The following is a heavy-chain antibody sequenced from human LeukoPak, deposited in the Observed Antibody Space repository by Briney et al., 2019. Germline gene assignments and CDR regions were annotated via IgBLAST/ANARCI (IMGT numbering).Heavy chain of an antibody. V-gene: IGHV4-4*09. CDR2: IHTSVST. Sequence: SSETLSLTCSVSGGSISDYYWGWIRQPPGKGLEWIGYIHTSVSTKYNPSLKSRVTISVDTSKNQFSLKLTSVTAADTAVYYCARHTVSWYHFDPWGQGTLVTVSS. CDR1: GGSISDYY. J-gene: IGHJ5*02. CDR3: ARHTVSWYHFDP. D-gene: IGHD6-13*01.